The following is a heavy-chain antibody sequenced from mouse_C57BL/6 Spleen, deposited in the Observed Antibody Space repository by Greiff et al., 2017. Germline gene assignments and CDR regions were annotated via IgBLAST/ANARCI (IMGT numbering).Heavy chain of an antibody. J-gene: IGHJ1*03. Sequence: DVQLVESGGGLVKPGGSLKLSCAASGFTFSSYAMSWVRQTPEKRLEWVATISDGGSYTYYPDNVKGRFTISRDNAKNNLYLQMSHLKSEDTAMYYCARDEDGYDVGWYFDVWGTGTTVTVSS. V-gene: IGHV5-4*01. CDR2: ISDGGSYT. CDR3: ARDEDGYDVGWYFDV. CDR1: GFTFSSYA. D-gene: IGHD2-2*01.